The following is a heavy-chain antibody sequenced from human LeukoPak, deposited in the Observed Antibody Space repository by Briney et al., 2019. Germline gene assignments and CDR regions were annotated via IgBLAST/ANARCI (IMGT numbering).Heavy chain of an antibody. D-gene: IGHD3-10*01. CDR3: ARSVSYYYGSGSYLVVGFDY. Sequence: SETLSLTCAVYGGSFSGYYWSWIRQPPGKGLEWIGEINHSGSTNYNPSLKSRVTISVDTSKNQFSLKLSSVTAADTAVYYCARSVSYYYGSGSYLVVGFDYWGQGTLVTVSS. J-gene: IGHJ4*02. CDR1: GGSFSGYY. CDR2: INHSGST. V-gene: IGHV4-34*01.